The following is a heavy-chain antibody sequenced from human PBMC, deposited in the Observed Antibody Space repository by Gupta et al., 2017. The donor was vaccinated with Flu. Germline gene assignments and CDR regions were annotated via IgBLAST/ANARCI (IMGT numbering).Heavy chain of an antibody. CDR1: EFTFSNYW. Sequence: EVQLVESGGGLVQPGGSLRLSCVASEFTFSNYWMHWVRQAPGKGPVWVSRVDGDGSSTTYADSVKGQFIISRDNAKSTVYLQMNSLRAEDTAVYYCVRGGGVYCSGTSCYMGDVWGQGTAVTVSS. D-gene: IGHD2-2*02. CDR2: VDGDGSST. CDR3: VRGGGVYCSGTSCYMGDV. V-gene: IGHV3-74*01. J-gene: IGHJ6*02.